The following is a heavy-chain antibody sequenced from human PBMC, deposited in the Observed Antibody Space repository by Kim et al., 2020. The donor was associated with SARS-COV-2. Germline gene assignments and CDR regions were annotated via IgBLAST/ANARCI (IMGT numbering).Heavy chain of an antibody. CDR3: ARGVPFQTFDS. CDR1: GGSISSGGYY. D-gene: IGHD3-10*01. J-gene: IGHJ4*02. CDR2: KYNGGRT. V-gene: IGHV4-31*11. Sequence: SETLSLTCAVSGGSISSGGYYWSWIRQLPGEGLEWIGYKYNGGRTYYNPSLKSRVTISVDTSKNQFSLNLTSLTAADTAVYYCARGVPFQTFDSWGQGTLVIVSS.